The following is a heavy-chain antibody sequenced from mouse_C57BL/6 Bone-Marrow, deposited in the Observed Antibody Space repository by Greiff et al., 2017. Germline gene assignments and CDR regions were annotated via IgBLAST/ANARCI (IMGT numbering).Heavy chain of an antibody. J-gene: IGHJ3*01. D-gene: IGHD1-1*01. CDR1: GFTFSSYA. V-gene: IGHV5-4*03. Sequence: EVKLVESGGGLVKPGGSLKLSCAASGFTFSSYAMSWFRQTPEKRLEWVATISDGGSYTSYPDNVKGRFTISRDNAKHNLYLQMSHLKSEDTAMYYCARSSYYYGSLFAYWGQGTLVTVSA. CDR2: ISDGGSYT. CDR3: ARSSYYYGSLFAY.